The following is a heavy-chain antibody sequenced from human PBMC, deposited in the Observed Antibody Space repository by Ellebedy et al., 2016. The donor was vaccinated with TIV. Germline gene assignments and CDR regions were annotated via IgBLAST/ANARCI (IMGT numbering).Heavy chain of an antibody. CDR3: AKDGDGRIGPFDY. V-gene: IGHV3-33*06. CDR1: GFTFSSYG. CDR2: IWYDGSNK. D-gene: IGHD7-27*01. Sequence: GGSLRLSCAASGFTFSSYGMDWVRQAPGKGLEWVAVIWYDGSNKYYADSVKGRFTISRDNSKNTLYPQMNSLRAEDTAVYYCAKDGDGRIGPFDYWGQGTLVTVSS. J-gene: IGHJ4*02.